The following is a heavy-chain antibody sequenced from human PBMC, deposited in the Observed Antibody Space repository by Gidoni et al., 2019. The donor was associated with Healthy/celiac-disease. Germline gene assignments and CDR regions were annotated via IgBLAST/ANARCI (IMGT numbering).Heavy chain of an antibody. Sequence: QITLTESGPTLVKPTQTLTLTCTFSAFSLSPSGVGVGWIRQPPGTALEWRALIYGNDDKRYSPSRKSRLTITKDTSKNQVVLTMTNMDPVDTATYYCAHRLLRRGGYYDRRGAFDIWGQGTMVTVSA. D-gene: IGHD3-22*01. CDR3: AHRLLRRGGYYDRRGAFDI. J-gene: IGHJ3*02. V-gene: IGHV2-5*01. CDR2: IYGNDDK. CDR1: AFSLSPSGVG.